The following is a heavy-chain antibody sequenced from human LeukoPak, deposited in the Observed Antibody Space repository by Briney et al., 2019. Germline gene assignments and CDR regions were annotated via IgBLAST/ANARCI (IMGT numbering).Heavy chain of an antibody. J-gene: IGHJ4*02. CDR1: GGSITSYY. V-gene: IGHV4-59*12. D-gene: IGHD5/OR15-5a*01. CDR3: HLDLVSPGGY. CDR2: IYYTGDT. Sequence: SETLSLTCTVSGGSITSYYWSWIRQPPGKGLEWFGYIYYTGDTNYNPSLKSRVAISVDTSKNQFSLKLSSVTAADTAVYYCHLDLVSPGGYWGQGTLVTVSS.